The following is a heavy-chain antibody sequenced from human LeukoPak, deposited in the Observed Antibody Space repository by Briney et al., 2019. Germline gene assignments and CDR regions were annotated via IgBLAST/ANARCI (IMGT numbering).Heavy chain of an antibody. CDR1: GYTFTSYY. Sequence: GASVKVSCKASGYTFTSYYMHWVRQAPGQGLEWMGIINPSGGSTSYAQKFQGRVTMTRDTSTSTVYMELSSLRSEDTAVYYCARGSPSWIRYYYYYMDVWGKGTTVTVSS. J-gene: IGHJ6*03. V-gene: IGHV1-46*01. CDR3: ARGSPSWIRYYYYYMDV. D-gene: IGHD2-2*01. CDR2: INPSGGST.